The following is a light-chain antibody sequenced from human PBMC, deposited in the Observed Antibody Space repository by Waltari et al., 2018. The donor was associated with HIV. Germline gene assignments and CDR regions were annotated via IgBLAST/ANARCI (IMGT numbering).Light chain of an antibody. CDR1: QRVLYTSNNKTY. CDR2: WAS. Sequence: DIVMTQSPDSLAVSLGERATIQCKSSQRVLYTSNNKTYLAWYQQKPGQPPKLLIYWASTRESGVPDRFSGSGSETDFTLTVSSLQAEDVAVYYCQQYYTSPVTFGQGTKVEIK. V-gene: IGKV4-1*01. J-gene: IGKJ1*01. CDR3: QQYYTSPVT.